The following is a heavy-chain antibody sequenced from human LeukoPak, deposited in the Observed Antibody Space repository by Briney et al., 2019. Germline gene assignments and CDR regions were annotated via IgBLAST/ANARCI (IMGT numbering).Heavy chain of an antibody. CDR3: ARVVGPSGYFDY. J-gene: IGHJ4*02. V-gene: IGHV4-30-4*08. CDR1: GGSISSGDYY. CDR2: IYHSGST. Sequence: SETLSLTCTVSGGSISSGDYYWSWFRQPPGKGLEWIGYIYHSGSTYYNPSLKSRVTISVDRSKNQFSLKLSSVTAADTAVYYCARVVGPSGYFDYWGQGTLVTVSS. D-gene: IGHD1-26*01.